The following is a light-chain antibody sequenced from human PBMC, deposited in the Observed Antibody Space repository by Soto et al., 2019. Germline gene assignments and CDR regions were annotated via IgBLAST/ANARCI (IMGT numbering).Light chain of an antibody. CDR3: QSYDSSLSAYV. Sequence: QSALTQPPSVSGAPGQRVTISCTGSSSNIGAGYDVHWYQQLPGTAPKLLIYDNINRPSGVPDRISASKSGTSASLAITGLQAEDEADYYCQSYDSSLSAYVFGGGTKLTVL. V-gene: IGLV1-40*01. CDR2: DNI. CDR1: SSNIGAGYD. J-gene: IGLJ2*01.